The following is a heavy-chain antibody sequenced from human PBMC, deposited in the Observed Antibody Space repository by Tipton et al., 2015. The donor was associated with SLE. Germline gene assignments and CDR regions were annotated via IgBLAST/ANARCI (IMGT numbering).Heavy chain of an antibody. CDR3: ARRLAWQLGVVGWFDP. V-gene: IGHV4-38-2*01. CDR2: IYHDGRT. D-gene: IGHD6-6*01. CDR1: GNVISRGYF. Sequence: TLSLTCGVSGNVISRGYFWGWIRQSPGKGLEWIGSIYHDGRTYYNPSLKGRVTISEDTSENQFSLKLSSVTAADTAVYYCARRLAWQLGVVGWFDPWGQGTLVTVSS. J-gene: IGHJ5*02.